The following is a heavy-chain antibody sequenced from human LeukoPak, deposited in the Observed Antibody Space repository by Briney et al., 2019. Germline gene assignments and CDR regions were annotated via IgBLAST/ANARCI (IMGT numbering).Heavy chain of an antibody. CDR2: IGTAGDT. V-gene: IGHV3-13*01. CDR1: GFTFSSYD. J-gene: IGHJ6*02. D-gene: IGHD2-15*01. Sequence: PGGSLRLSCAASGFTFSSYDMHWVRQATGKGLEWVSAIGTAGDTYYPGSVKGRFTISRENAKNSLYLQMNSLRAGDTAVYYCARDRRDCSGGSCYHYYGMDVWGQGTTVTVSS. CDR3: ARDRRDCSGGSCYHYYGMDV.